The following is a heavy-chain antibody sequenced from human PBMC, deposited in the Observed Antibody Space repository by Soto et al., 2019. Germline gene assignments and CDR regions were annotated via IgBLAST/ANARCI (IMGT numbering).Heavy chain of an antibody. D-gene: IGHD1-7*01. Sequence: SETLSLTCTVSGGSISSGDYYWSWIRQPPGKGLEWIGYIYYSGSTYYNPSLKSRVTISVDTSKNQFSLKPSSVTAADTAVYYCARGTLSDPLYFYYWGQGTLVTVSS. V-gene: IGHV4-30-4*01. CDR3: ARGTLSDPLYFYY. J-gene: IGHJ4*02. CDR2: IYYSGST. CDR1: GGSISSGDYY.